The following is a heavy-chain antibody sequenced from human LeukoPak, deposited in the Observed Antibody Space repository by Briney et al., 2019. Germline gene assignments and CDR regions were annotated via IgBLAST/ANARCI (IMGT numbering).Heavy chain of an antibody. CDR3: ARVSGYDWESFYDY. CDR2: INHSGST. V-gene: IGHV4-34*01. Sequence: LSLTCAVYGGSFSGYYWSWIRQPPGKGLEWIGEINHSGSTNYNPSLKSRVTISVDTSKNQFSLKLSSVTAADTAVYYCARVSGYDWESFYDYWGQGTLVTVSS. D-gene: IGHD5-12*01. CDR1: GGSFSGYY. J-gene: IGHJ4*02.